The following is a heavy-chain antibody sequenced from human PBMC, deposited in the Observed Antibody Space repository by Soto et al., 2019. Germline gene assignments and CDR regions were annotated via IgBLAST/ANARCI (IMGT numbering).Heavy chain of an antibody. J-gene: IGHJ6*03. CDR3: ARLKRAGEYYYYYYRDV. D-gene: IGHD4-17*01. CDR1: GGSISSYY. Sequence: SETLSLTCTVSGGSISSYYWSWIRQPPGKGLEWIGYIYYSGSTNYNPSLKSRVTISIDTSKNQFSLKLSSVTAADTAVYYCARLKRAGEYYYYYYRDVWGKGTTVTVSS. V-gene: IGHV4-59*12. CDR2: IYYSGST.